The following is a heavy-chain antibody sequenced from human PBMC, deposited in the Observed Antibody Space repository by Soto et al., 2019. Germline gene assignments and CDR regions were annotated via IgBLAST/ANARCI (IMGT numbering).Heavy chain of an antibody. Sequence: ASVKVSCKASGYTFSNYKIHWVRQAPGQGLEWMGIITPSGGSTAYAQKFQGRFTMTSDTSTSTVYMELSSLKSEDTAVYYCARVVSHPEYWGQGTLVT. CDR2: ITPSGGST. CDR1: GYTFSNYK. J-gene: IGHJ4*02. CDR3: ARVVSHPEY. V-gene: IGHV1-46*01.